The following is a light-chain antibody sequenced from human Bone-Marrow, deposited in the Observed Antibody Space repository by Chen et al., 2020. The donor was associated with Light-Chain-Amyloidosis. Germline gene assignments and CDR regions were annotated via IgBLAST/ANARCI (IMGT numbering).Light chain of an antibody. V-gene: IGLV2-14*01. J-gene: IGLJ1*01. CDR3: SSYTITNTLV. CDR2: EVT. Sequence: SALTPPASVSGVPGQSITISCTGTSSAVGGDNHVSWYQQHPDKAPKLMIYEVTNRPSWVPDRFAGSKSDNTASLTISGLQTEDEADYFCSSYTITNTLVFGSGTRVTVL. CDR1: SSAVGGDNH.